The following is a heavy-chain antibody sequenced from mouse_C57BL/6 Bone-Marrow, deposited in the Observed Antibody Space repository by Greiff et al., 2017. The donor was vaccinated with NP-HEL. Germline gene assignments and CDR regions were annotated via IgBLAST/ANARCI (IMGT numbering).Heavy chain of an antibody. D-gene: IGHD1-1*01. V-gene: IGHV1-5*01. Sequence: EVQLQQSGTVLARPGASVKMSCKTSGYTFTSYWMHWVKQRPGQGLEWIGAIYPGNSDTSYNQKFKGKAKLTAVTSASTAYMELSSLTNEDSAVYYCTRKWIYYYGSSVRPAWFAYWGQGTLVTVSA. CDR1: GYTFTSYW. CDR3: TRKWIYYYGSSVRPAWFAY. J-gene: IGHJ3*01. CDR2: IYPGNSDT.